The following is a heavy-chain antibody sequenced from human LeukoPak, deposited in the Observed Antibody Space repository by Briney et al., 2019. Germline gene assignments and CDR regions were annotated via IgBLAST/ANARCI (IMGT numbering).Heavy chain of an antibody. J-gene: IGHJ4*02. CDR1: GYTFTGYY. CDR3: ARGASGSYGDY. CDR2: INPNSGGT. V-gene: IGHV1-2*04. D-gene: IGHD1-26*01. Sequence: ASVKVSCKASGYTFTGYYMHWVRQAPGQGLEWMGWINPNSGGTNYAQKSQGWVTMTRDTSISTAYMELSRLRSDDTAVYYCARGASGSYGDYWGQGTLVTVSS.